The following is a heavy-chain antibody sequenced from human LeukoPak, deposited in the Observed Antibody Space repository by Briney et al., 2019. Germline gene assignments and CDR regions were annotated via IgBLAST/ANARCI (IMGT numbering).Heavy chain of an antibody. J-gene: IGHJ4*02. D-gene: IGHD6-19*01. CDR3: ARVGSGWDGVDY. CDR2: IWYDGSNK. CDR1: GFTFINYG. Sequence: PGGSLRLSCAASGFTFINYGMHWVRQAPGKGLKWVAVIWYDGSNKYYADSVKGRFTISRDNSKNTLYLQMNSLRAEDTAVYYCARVGSGWDGVDYWGQGTLVTVSS. V-gene: IGHV3-33*01.